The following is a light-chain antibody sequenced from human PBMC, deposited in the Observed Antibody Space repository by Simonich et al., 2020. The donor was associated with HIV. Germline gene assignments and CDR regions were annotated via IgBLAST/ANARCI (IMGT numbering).Light chain of an antibody. CDR1: QSVSSN. Sequence: EIVMTQSPATLSVSPGERATLSCRASQSVSSNLAWYQQKPGQAPSLLIYGASTRATGIPARFSGSGSGTEFTLTISSMQSEDFAVYYCQQSNNWPLTFGPGTKVDIK. J-gene: IGKJ3*01. CDR3: QQSNNWPLT. CDR2: GAS. V-gene: IGKV3-15*01.